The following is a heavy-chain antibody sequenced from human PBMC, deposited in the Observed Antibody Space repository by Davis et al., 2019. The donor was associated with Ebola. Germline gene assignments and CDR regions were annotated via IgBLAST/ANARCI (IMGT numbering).Heavy chain of an antibody. J-gene: IGHJ4*02. CDR1: GGSISSSSYY. Sequence: MPSETLSLTCTVSGGSISSSSYYWGWIRQPPGKGLEWIGEINHSGSTNYNPSLKSRVTISVDTSKNQFSLKLSSVTAADTAVYYCARNRGWLQFLPFDYWGQGTLVTVSS. CDR3: ARNRGWLQFLPFDY. V-gene: IGHV4-39*07. D-gene: IGHD5-24*01. CDR2: INHSGST.